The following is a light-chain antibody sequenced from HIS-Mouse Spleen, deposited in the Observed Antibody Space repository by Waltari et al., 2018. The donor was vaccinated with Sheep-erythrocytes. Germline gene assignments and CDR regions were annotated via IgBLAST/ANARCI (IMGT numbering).Light chain of an antibody. Sequence: QSALTQPASVSGSPGQSITIPCTGTSSDVGGYNNVPWYQQHPGKAPKLMIYEVSNRPSGVSNRFSGSKSGNTASLTISGLQAEDEADYYCSSYTSSSTHYVFGTGTKVTVL. V-gene: IGLV2-14*01. CDR3: SSYTSSSTHYV. CDR2: EVS. CDR1: SSDVGGYNN. J-gene: IGLJ1*01.